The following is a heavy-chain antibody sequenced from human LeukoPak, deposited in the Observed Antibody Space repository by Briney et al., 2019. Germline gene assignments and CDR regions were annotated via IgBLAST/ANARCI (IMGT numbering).Heavy chain of an antibody. CDR2: IRSKAYGGTA. V-gene: IGHV3-49*04. CDR3: TSSYLFDDRFDP. D-gene: IGHD3-16*02. J-gene: IGHJ5*02. CDR1: GFTFGDYA. Sequence: PGGSLRLSCTASGFTFGDYAMSWVRQAPGKGLEWVGFIRSKAYGGTAEYAASVKGRFTISRDDSKSIAYLQMNSLKTEDTAVYYCTSSYLFDDRFDPWGQGTPVTVSS.